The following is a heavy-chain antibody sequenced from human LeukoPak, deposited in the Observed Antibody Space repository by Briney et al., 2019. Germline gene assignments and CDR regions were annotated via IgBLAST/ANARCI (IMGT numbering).Heavy chain of an antibody. CDR1: GGTFSSYD. CDR2: IMPISGTA. Sequence: SVKVSCKASGGTFSSYDISWVRQAPGQGLEWMGGIMPISGTANYAQKFQGRVTITADKPTNTAYMELSSLRSEDTAVYYCASGRTDIVVVPATLRNYYFDYWGQGTLVSVSS. CDR3: ASGRTDIVVVPATLRNYYFDY. D-gene: IGHD2-2*01. V-gene: IGHV1-69*06. J-gene: IGHJ4*02.